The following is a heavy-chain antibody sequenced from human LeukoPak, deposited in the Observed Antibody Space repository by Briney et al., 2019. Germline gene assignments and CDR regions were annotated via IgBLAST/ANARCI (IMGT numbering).Heavy chain of an antibody. V-gene: IGHV3-23*01. Sequence: PGGSLRLSCAVSGFSVSSFGMSWVRQAPGKELEWISAISLNGETTWYADSVKGRFTISRDNSKNTLYLQLTSLRAEDTAVYYCAQGFSSGWCPYWGQGSLVSVSS. D-gene: IGHD6-19*01. J-gene: IGHJ4*02. CDR2: ISLNGETT. CDR1: GFSVSSFG. CDR3: AQGFSSGWCPY.